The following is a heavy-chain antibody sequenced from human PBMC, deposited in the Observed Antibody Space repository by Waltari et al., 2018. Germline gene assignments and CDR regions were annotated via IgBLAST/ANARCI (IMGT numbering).Heavy chain of an antibody. CDR3: ARVGRRIPFDY. CDR1: GGSISSYY. CDR2: IYYSGST. J-gene: IGHJ4*02. V-gene: IGHV4-59*01. Sequence: QVQLQGSGPGLVKPSETLSLTCTVSGGSISSYYWSWIRQPPGKGLEWIGYIYYSGSTNYNPSLKSRVTISVDTSKNQFSLKLSSVTAADTAVYYCARVGRRIPFDYWGQGTLVTVSS. D-gene: IGHD2-2*02.